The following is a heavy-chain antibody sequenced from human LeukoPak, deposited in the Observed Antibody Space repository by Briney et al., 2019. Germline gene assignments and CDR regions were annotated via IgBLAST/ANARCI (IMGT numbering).Heavy chain of an antibody. CDR2: IYYSGST. D-gene: IGHD6-13*01. Sequence: PSETLSLTCIVSDGSISSYYWSWIRQPPGKGLEWIGYIYYSGSTNYNPSLKSRVTISEDTSKNQFSLKLSSVTAADTAVYYCARRDSSSFFEDWGQGTLVTVSS. CDR1: DGSISSYY. V-gene: IGHV4-59*01. CDR3: ARRDSSSFFED. J-gene: IGHJ4*02.